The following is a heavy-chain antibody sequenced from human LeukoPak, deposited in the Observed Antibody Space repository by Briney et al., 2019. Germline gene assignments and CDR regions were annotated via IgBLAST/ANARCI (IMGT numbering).Heavy chain of an antibody. V-gene: IGHV4-59*01. D-gene: IGHD3-22*01. CDR2: IYYSGST. CDR1: GGSISSYY. Sequence: PSETLSLTCTVSGGSISSYYWSWIRQPPGKGLEWIGYIYYSGSTNYNPSLKSRVTISVDTSKNQFSLKLSSVTAADTAVYYCARVAPYYYDSSGYYYDGGHFFDYWGQGTLVTVSS. CDR3: ARVAPYYYDSSGYYYDGGHFFDY. J-gene: IGHJ4*02.